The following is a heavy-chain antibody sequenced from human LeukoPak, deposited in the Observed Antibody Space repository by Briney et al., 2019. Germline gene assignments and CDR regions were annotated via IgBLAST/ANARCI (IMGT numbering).Heavy chain of an antibody. CDR2: IIPIFGTA. CDR3: AASAMITFGGVIVNWFDP. Sequence: SVKVSCKASGGTFSSYAISWVRQAPGQGLEWMGGIIPIFGTANYAQKFQGRVTITADESTSTAYMELSSLRSEDTAVYYCAASAMITFGGVIVNWFDPWGQGTLVTVSS. V-gene: IGHV1-69*13. J-gene: IGHJ5*02. D-gene: IGHD3-16*02. CDR1: GGTFSSYA.